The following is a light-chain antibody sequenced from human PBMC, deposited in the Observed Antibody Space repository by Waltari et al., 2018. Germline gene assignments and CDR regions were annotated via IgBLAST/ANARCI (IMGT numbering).Light chain of an antibody. V-gene: IGKV3-11*01. CDR3: QQHSDWPPLT. J-gene: IGKJ4*01. CDR2: DAS. CDR1: QSVGID. Sequence: EIVLTQSPATLSLSPGERATLSCRASQSVGIDLAWYQQKPGQSPRLLSYDASNRATGIPARFSGSGSGTDFTLTISSLEPEDFAVYYCQQHSDWPPLTFGGGTKVEIK.